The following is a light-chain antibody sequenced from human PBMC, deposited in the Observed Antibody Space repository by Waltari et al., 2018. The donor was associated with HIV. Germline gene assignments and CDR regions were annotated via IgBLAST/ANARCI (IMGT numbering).Light chain of an antibody. J-gene: IGKJ1*01. CDR2: YAS. CDR1: QSISIN. CDR3: QQYKNWPPLT. Sequence: DILMTQSPASLSVSPGESATLSCRASQSISINLAWSQLKPGQAPRLLIHYASTRATCIPARFRGTGSGTEFTLTISGLQSEDLAVYYCQQYKNWPPLTFGQGTKVEIK. V-gene: IGKV3-15*01.